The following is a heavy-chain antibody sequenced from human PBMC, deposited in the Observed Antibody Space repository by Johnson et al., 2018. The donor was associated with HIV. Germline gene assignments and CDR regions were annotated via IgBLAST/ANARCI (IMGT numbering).Heavy chain of an antibody. CDR2: IRYDGSNK. D-gene: IGHD5-24*01. CDR1: GFTFSSYG. CDR3: AKPLEMATISDAFDI. V-gene: IGHV3-30*02. Sequence: QVQLVESGGGVVQPGGSLRLSCAASGFTFSSYGMHWVRQAPGKGLDWVAFIRYDGSNKNYADSVKGRFTISRDNSKNTLYLQMNSLRAEDTAVYYCAKPLEMATISDAFDIWGQGTMVTVSS. J-gene: IGHJ3*02.